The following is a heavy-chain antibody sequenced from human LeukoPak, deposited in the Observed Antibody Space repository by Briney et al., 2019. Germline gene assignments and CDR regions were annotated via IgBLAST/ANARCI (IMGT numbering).Heavy chain of an antibody. V-gene: IGHV1-46*01. D-gene: IGHD4-23*01. Sequence: ASVKVSCKASGYTFTSYYMNWVRQAPGQGLEWMGIINPSGGSTSYAQKFQGRVTMTRDTSTSTVYMELSSLRSEDTAVYYCARSLHDYGGNSQEYYFDYWGQGTLVTVSS. CDR2: INPSGGST. CDR3: ARSLHDYGGNSQEYYFDY. J-gene: IGHJ4*02. CDR1: GYTFTSYY.